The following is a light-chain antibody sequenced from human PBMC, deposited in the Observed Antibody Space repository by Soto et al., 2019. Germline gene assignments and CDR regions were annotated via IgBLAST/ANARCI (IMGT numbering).Light chain of an antibody. Sequence: DIVMTQSPDSLAVSLGERATINCKSSQSVLYSSNNKNSLAWYQQKPGQPPKLLIYWASTRESGGPDRFRDSGSGTYFALTISSLQPEDVAVYYCQKYYTTPPIYTFGQGTKLEIK. CDR3: QKYYTTPPIYT. V-gene: IGKV4-1*01. CDR2: WAS. CDR1: QSVLYSSNNKNS. J-gene: IGKJ2*01.